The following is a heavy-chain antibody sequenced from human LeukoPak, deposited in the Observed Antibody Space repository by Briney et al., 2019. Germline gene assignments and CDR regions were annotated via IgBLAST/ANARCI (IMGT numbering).Heavy chain of an antibody. V-gene: IGHV4-34*01. Sequence: PSETLSLTCAVYGGSFSGYYWSWIRQPPGKGLEWIGEINHSGSTNYNPSLKSRVTISVDTSKNQFSLKLSSVTAADTAVYYCARAYRWLQSYYMDVWDKGTTVTVSS. D-gene: IGHD5-24*01. CDR1: GGSFSGYY. CDR2: INHSGST. CDR3: ARAYRWLQSYYMDV. J-gene: IGHJ6*03.